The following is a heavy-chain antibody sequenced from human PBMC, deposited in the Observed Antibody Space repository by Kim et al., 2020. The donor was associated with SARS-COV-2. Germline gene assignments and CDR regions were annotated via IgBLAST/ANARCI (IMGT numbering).Heavy chain of an antibody. V-gene: IGHV4-59*08. D-gene: IGHD6-13*01. Sequence: PSLQSRVPISVDTSKNQFSLKLSSVTAADTAVYYCARQVLAAAGTRWFDPWGQGTLVTVSS. J-gene: IGHJ5*02. CDR3: ARQVLAAAGTRWFDP.